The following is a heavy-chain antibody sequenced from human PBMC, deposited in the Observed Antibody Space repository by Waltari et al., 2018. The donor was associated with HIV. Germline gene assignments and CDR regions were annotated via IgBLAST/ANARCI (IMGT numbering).Heavy chain of an antibody. D-gene: IGHD3-10*01. CDR3: ALDPFWRGGNRGQSPH. CDR1: GCAGIRNY. Sequence: VQLVASGGGLVQPGGSVRLSRVVYGCAGIRNYMPWVRKAPGKGVECVSLIYSGGTTHYADSVKGRFTISRDDSKNTLYLQMLRLRAEDTAVYYCALDPFWRGGNRGQSPHWGQGTLVTVSS. CDR2: IYSGGTT. J-gene: IGHJ4*02. V-gene: IGHV3-66*01.